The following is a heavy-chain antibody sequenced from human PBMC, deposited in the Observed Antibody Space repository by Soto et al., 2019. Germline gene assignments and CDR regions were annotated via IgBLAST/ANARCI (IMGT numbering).Heavy chain of an antibody. CDR3: ARLSDSSSSSYCFDY. D-gene: IGHD6-6*01. Sequence: SETLSLTCTVSGGSISSYYGSWIRQPPGKGLEWIGYIYYSGRTNYNPSLKSRVTISVDTSKNQFSLKLSSVTAADTAVYYFARLSDSSSSSYCFDYWGQGTLVTVSS. CDR1: GGSISSYY. CDR2: IYYSGRT. J-gene: IGHJ4*02. V-gene: IGHV4-59*08.